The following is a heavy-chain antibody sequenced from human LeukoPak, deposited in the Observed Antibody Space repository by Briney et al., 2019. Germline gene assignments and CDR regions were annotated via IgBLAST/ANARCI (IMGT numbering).Heavy chain of an antibody. CDR2: VDPEDGET. CDR1: GYTFTDYY. Sequence: ASVKISCKVSGYTFTDYYMHWVQQAPGKGLEWMGLVDPEDGETIYAEKFQGRVTITADTSTDTAYMELSSLRSEDTAVYYCAAGGVEYSSSSAFSWGQGTLVTVSS. D-gene: IGHD6-6*01. V-gene: IGHV1-69-2*01. CDR3: AAGGVEYSSSSAFS. J-gene: IGHJ4*02.